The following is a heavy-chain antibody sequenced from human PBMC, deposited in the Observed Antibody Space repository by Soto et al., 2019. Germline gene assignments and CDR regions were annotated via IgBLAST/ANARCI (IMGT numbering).Heavy chain of an antibody. J-gene: IGHJ4*02. Sequence: QVQLVESGGGVVQPGRSLRLSCAAYGFTFSSYGMHWVRQAPGKGLEWVAVIWYDGSNKYYADSVKGRFTISRDNSKNTLYLQMNSLRAEDTAVYYCAREGRVAGTQDKFDYWGQGTLVTVSS. D-gene: IGHD6-19*01. CDR2: IWYDGSNK. CDR1: GFTFSSYG. V-gene: IGHV3-33*01. CDR3: AREGRVAGTQDKFDY.